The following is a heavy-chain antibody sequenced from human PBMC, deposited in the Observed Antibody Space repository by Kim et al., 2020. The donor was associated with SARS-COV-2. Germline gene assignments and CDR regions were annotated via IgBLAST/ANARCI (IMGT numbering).Heavy chain of an antibody. CDR2: INTDGSNT. CDR1: GFTFSTSW. CDR3: ARVSSGYYYGMDV. J-gene: IGHJ6*02. D-gene: IGHD1-26*01. V-gene: IGHV3-74*01. Sequence: GVSLRLSCAASGFTFSTSWMHWVRQAPGKGLVWVSRINTDGSNTAYAESVKGRFTLSRDNAKNTLYLQMDSLRAEDTAVYYCARVSSGYYYGMDVWGRGTTVTVSS.